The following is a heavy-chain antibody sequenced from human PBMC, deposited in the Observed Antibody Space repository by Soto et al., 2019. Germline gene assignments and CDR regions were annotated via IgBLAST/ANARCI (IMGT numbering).Heavy chain of an antibody. CDR3: ARDNDESLVYAIQSPFDY. Sequence: LRLSCAASGFTFSSYGMHWVRQAPGKGLEWVAVIWYDGSNKYYADSVKGRFTISRDNSKNTLYLQMNSLRAEDTAVYYCARDNDESLVYAIQSPFDYWGQGTLVTVSS. D-gene: IGHD2-8*01. CDR1: GFTFSSYG. J-gene: IGHJ4*02. CDR2: IWYDGSNK. V-gene: IGHV3-33*01.